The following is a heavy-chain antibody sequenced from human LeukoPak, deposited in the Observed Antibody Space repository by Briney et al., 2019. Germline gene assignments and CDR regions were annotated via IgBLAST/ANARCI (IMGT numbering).Heavy chain of an antibody. CDR2: INHSGST. CDR1: GGSFSGYY. D-gene: IGHD3-3*01. CDR3: ARGAYDFWSGYYYPGYYYYMDV. V-gene: IGHV4-34*01. J-gene: IGHJ6*03. Sequence: SETLSLTCAVYGGSFSGYYWSWIRQPPGKGMEWIGEINHSGSTNYNPSLKSRVTISVDTSKNQFSLKLSSVTAADTAVYYCARGAYDFWSGYYYPGYYYYMDVWGKGTTVTVSS.